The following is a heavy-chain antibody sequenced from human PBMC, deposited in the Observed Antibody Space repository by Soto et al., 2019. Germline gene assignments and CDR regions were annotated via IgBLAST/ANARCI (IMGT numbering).Heavy chain of an antibody. CDR3: ARARATIAAAAIFDC. CDR2: VYRTGST. Sequence: QVQLQESGPGLVKPSGTLSLTCAVSGGSISTSNWWSWVRQPPGKGLEWIGEVYRTGSTNYNPSLESRVIVSVDKSKTPFSLKLTSVTAADTAVYYCARARATIAAAAIFDCWGQGTLVTVSS. D-gene: IGHD6-13*01. CDR1: GGSISTSNW. V-gene: IGHV4-4*02. J-gene: IGHJ4*02.